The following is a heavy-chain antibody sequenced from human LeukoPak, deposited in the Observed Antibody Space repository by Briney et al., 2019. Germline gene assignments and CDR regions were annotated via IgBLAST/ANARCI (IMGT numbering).Heavy chain of an antibody. CDR3: ARDGSGYEIDY. D-gene: IGHD5-12*01. V-gene: IGHV3-33*08. CDR1: GFTFSNAW. J-gene: IGHJ4*02. CDR2: IWYDGTNK. Sequence: PGGSLRLSCAASGFTFSNAWMSWVRQAPGKGLEWVAVIWYDGTNKYYADSVRGRFTISRDNSMNTLYLQMNSLRAEDTAVYYCARDGSGYEIDYWGQGTLVTVSS.